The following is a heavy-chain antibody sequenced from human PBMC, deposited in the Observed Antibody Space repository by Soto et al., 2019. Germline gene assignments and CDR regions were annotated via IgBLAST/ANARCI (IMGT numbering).Heavy chain of an antibody. Sequence: EVQLLESGGGLVQPGGSLRLSCAASGFTFSSYAMSWVRQAPGKGLEWVSAISGSGGSTYYADSVKGRFTISRDNSKNTLDLQMNSLRAEDTAVYYCARGTQNYDRSFFAYWGQGTLVTVSS. D-gene: IGHD3-22*01. CDR1: GFTFSSYA. CDR2: ISGSGGST. V-gene: IGHV3-23*01. CDR3: ARGTQNYDRSFFAY. J-gene: IGHJ4*02.